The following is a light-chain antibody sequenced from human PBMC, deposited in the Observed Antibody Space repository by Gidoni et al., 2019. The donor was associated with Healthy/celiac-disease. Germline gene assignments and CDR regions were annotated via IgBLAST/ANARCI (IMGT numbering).Light chain of an antibody. CDR3: QQSYSTPWYT. CDR2: AAS. J-gene: IGKJ2*01. V-gene: IGKV1-39*01. CDR1: QSTSSY. Sequence: DIQMTQSPSSLSASVGDRVTITCRASQSTSSYLNWYQQKLGKCPKLLIYAASSLQRWVPSRFSGSGSGTDFTLTISSLQPEDFATYYCQQSYSTPWYTFGQGTKLEIK.